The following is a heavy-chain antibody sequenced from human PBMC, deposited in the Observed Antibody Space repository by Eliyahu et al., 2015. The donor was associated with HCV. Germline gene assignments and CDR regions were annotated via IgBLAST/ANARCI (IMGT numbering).Heavy chain of an antibody. CDR3: AKNTRGYTSSELDH. D-gene: IGHD2-2*02. J-gene: IGHJ4*02. CDR2: ISGSATST. V-gene: IGHV3-23*01. Sequence: EVQLLESGGGLVQPGGSLXLXXVXSGFSFSDYAMSWVRQAPGKGLEWVSLISGSATSTVYADSVKGRFTISRDNSNNTLFLHMSSLRAEETALYFCAKNTRGYTSSELDHWGQGALVTVSS. CDR1: GFSFSDYA.